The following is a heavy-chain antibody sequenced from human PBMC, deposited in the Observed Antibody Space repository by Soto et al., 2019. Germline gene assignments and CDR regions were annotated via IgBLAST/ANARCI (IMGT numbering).Heavy chain of an antibody. J-gene: IGHJ4*02. CDR2: SSWHSGSV. V-gene: IGHV3-9*01. CDR1: GFPFDDYA. Sequence: EVQLVESGGGLVQPGRSLRLSCAASGFPFDDYAMNWVRQAPGKGLEWVSGSSWHSGSVGNADSVKGRFTISIDNAKNSLYVQMNSLRAEDTALYYCAKGGQLLTEGGGYWGQGTLVTVSS. D-gene: IGHD2-2*01. CDR3: AKGGQLLTEGGGY.